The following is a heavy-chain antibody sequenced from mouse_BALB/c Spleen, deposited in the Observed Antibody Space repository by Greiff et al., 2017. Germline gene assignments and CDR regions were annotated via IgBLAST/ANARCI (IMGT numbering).Heavy chain of an antibody. D-gene: IGHD3-1*01. CDR3: ARQGYDYFDY. J-gene: IGHJ2*01. V-gene: IGHV5-12-1*01. Sequence: VQLKESGGGLVKPGGSLKLSCAASGFAFSSYDMSWVRQTPEKRLEWVAYISSGGGSTYYPDTVKGRFTISRDNAKNTLYLQMSSLKSEDTAMYYCARQGYDYFDYWGQGTTLTVSS. CDR2: ISSGGGST. CDR1: GFAFSSYD.